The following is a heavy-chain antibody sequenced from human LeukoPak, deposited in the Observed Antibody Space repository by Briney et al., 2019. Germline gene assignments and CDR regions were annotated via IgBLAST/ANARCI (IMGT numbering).Heavy chain of an antibody. CDR3: VRAGQLYFDY. V-gene: IGHV3-74*01. J-gene: IGHJ4*02. CDR2: INSDGSTT. D-gene: IGHD5-18*01. Sequence: PGGSLRLSCAASGFTFSNYWMHWVRQAPGKGLVWVSRINSDGSTTIYADSVKGRFTISRDNAKNTLYLQMNNLRAEDTAVYYCVRAGQLYFDYWGQGTLVTVSS. CDR1: GFTFSNYW.